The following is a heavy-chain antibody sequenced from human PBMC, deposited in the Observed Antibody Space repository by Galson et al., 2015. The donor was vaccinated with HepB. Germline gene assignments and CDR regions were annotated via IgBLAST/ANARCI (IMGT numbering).Heavy chain of an antibody. J-gene: IGHJ3*02. CDR2: ISSSSSYI. CDR1: GFTFSSYS. D-gene: IGHD2-2*01. V-gene: IGHV3-21*01. CDR3: ARVGDIVVVPAAHAFDI. Sequence: SLRLSCAASGFTFSSYSMNWVRQAPGKGLEWVSSISSSSSYIYYADSVKGRFTISRDNAKNSLYLQMNSLRAEDTAVYYCARVGDIVVVPAAHAFDIWGQGTMVTVSS.